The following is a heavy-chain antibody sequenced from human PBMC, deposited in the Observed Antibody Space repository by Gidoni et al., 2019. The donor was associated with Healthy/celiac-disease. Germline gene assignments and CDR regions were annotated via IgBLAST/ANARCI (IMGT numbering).Heavy chain of an antibody. Sequence: EVQLVESGGGLVKPGGSLRLSCAASGFPFSSYSMNWVRQAPGKGLEWVSSISSSSSYIYDADSVKGRFTISRDNAKTSLYLQMNSLGAEGTAVYDCARSVDIVVVPAAIPDFDYWGQGTLVTVSS. J-gene: IGHJ4*02. V-gene: IGHV3-21*01. CDR2: ISSSSSYI. CDR3: ARSVDIVVVPAAIPDFDY. D-gene: IGHD2-2*02. CDR1: GFPFSSYS.